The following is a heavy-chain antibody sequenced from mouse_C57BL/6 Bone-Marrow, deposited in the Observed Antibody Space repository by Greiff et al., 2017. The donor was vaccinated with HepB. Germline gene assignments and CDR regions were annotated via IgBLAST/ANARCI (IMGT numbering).Heavy chain of an antibody. J-gene: IGHJ3*01. CDR3: AREGSMAY. V-gene: IGHV1-82*01. Sequence: LQESGPELVKPGASVKISCKASGYAFSSSWMNWVKQRPGKGLEWIGRIYPGDGDTNYNGKFKGKATLTADKSSSTAYMQLSSLTSEDSAVYFCAREGSMAYWGQGTLVTVSA. D-gene: IGHD2-10*02. CDR2: IYPGDGDT. CDR1: GYAFSSSW.